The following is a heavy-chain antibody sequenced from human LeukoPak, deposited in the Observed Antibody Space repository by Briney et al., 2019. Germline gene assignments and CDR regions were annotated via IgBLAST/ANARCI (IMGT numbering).Heavy chain of an antibody. D-gene: IGHD1-14*01. Sequence: TSETLSLTCAGSGGAISSYDWSWIRQPPGKGLKWIGDIYYSGGTTYNPSLMSRVTISVDTSKNQFSLNLSSVTAADTAVYYCARADGNYYYYMDVWGKGTTVTVSS. V-gene: IGHV4-59*01. J-gene: IGHJ6*03. CDR2: IYYSGGT. CDR1: GGAISSYD. CDR3: ARADGNYYYYMDV.